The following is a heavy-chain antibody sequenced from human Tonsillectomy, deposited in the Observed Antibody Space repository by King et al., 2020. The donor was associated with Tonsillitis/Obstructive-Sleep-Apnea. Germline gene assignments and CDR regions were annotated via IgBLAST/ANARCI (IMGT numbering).Heavy chain of an antibody. Sequence: VQLVESGGGLVQPGGSLRLSCAASGFTFSSDWMSWVRQAPGKGLEWVANIKQDGSEKYYVDSVKGRFTISRDNAKNSLYLQMNSLRAEDTAVYYCARDWSDAPFDYWGQGTLVTVSS. CDR2: IKQDGSEK. CDR3: ARDWSDAPFDY. V-gene: IGHV3-7*01. CDR1: GFTFSSDW. J-gene: IGHJ4*02.